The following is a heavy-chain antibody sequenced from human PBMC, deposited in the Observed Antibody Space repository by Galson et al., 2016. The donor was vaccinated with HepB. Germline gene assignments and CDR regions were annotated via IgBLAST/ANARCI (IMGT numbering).Heavy chain of an antibody. V-gene: IGHV1-69*01. CDR2: IIPIFGTA. CDR1: GGTFSIYA. D-gene: IGHD5-18*01. CDR3: TRAFGGGYTYVYSF. Sequence: SCKASGGTFSIYAISWVRQAPGQGLEWMGGIIPIFGTATYAQKFQGRVTITADESTSTAYMELSSLRSEDTAVYYCTRAFGGGYTYVYSFWGQGTLVTVSS. J-gene: IGHJ4*02.